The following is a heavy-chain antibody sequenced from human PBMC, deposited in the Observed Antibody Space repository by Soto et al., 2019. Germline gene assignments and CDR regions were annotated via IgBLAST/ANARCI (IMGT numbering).Heavy chain of an antibody. D-gene: IGHD3-3*01. Sequence: GGSLRLSCAASGFTFSSYGMHWVRQAPGKGLEWVAVISYDGSNKYYADSVKGRFTISRDNSKNTLYLQMNSLRAEDTAVYYCAKEGEREVITIFGVVIPYGMDVWGQGTTVTVSS. CDR3: AKEGEREVITIFGVVIPYGMDV. CDR1: GFTFSSYG. V-gene: IGHV3-30*18. CDR2: ISYDGSNK. J-gene: IGHJ6*02.